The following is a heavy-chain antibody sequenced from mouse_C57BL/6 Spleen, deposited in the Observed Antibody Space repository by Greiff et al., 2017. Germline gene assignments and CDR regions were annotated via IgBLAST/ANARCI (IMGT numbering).Heavy chain of an antibody. J-gene: IGHJ3*01. CDR3: AMRDYWFAY. D-gene: IGHD2-4*01. Sequence: QVQLQQSGAELMKPGASVKLSCKATGYTFTGYWIEWVKQRPGHGLEWIGEILPGSGSTHYKEKFKGKATFTANTSSTTAYMQRSSLTTEDSAIYCCAMRDYWFAYWGQGTLVTVSA. CDR1: GYTFTGYW. V-gene: IGHV1-9*01. CDR2: ILPGSGST.